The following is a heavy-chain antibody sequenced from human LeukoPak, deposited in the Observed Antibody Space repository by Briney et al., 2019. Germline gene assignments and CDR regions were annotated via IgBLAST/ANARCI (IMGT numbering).Heavy chain of an antibody. CDR1: GFTFSSYA. Sequence: QPGGSLRLSCAASGFTFSSYAMSWVRQAPGKGLEWVSAISGSGGSTYYADSVKGRFTISRDNSKNTLYLQMNSLRAEDTAVYYCAKFMSMIVVVTSPLDYWGQGTLVTVSS. V-gene: IGHV3-23*01. J-gene: IGHJ4*02. CDR2: ISGSGGST. D-gene: IGHD3-22*01. CDR3: AKFMSMIVVVTSPLDY.